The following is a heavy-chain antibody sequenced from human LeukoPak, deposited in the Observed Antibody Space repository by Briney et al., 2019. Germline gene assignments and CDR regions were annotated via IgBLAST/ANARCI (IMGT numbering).Heavy chain of an antibody. J-gene: IGHJ4*02. D-gene: IGHD3-3*01. V-gene: IGHV1-2*02. Sequence: VASVKVSCKASGYTFTGYYMHWVRQAPGQGLEWMGWINPNSGGTIYAQKFQGRVTMTRDTSISTAYMELSRLRSDDTAVYYCARIPLTIFEDYWGQGTLVTVSS. CDR3: ARIPLTIFEDY. CDR1: GYTFTGYY. CDR2: INPNSGGT.